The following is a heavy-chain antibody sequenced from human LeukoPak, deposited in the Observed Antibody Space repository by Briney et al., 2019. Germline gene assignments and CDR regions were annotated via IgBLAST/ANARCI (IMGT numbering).Heavy chain of an antibody. Sequence: SETLSLTCAVYGGSFSGYYWSWIRQPPGKGLEWIGEINHSGSTNYNPSLKSRVTISVDTSKNQISLKLSSVTAADTAVYYCARAVVLVSYYYYYGMDVWGQGTTVTVSS. D-gene: IGHD2-8*02. CDR2: INHSGST. J-gene: IGHJ6*02. CDR1: GGSFSGYY. V-gene: IGHV4-34*01. CDR3: ARAVVLVSYYYYYGMDV.